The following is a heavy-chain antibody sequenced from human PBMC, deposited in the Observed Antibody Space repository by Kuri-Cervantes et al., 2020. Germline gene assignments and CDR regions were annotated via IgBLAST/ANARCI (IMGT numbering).Heavy chain of an antibody. D-gene: IGHD3-22*01. V-gene: IGHV3-23*01. CDR3: AKDHYYDSSGYKADAFDI. CDR1: GFTFYSYA. CDR2: ISGSGGTS. Sequence: GESLKISCEASGFTFYSYALTWVRQAPGKGLEWVSAISGSGGTSYHADSVKGRFAISRDNAKNSLYLQMNSLRAEDTALYYCAKDHYYDSSGYKADAFDIWGQGTMVTVSS. J-gene: IGHJ3*02.